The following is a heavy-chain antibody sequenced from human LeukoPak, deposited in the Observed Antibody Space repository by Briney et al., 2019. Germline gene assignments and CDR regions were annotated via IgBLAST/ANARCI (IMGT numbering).Heavy chain of an antibody. CDR3: ARVHSFNWFDP. CDR2: IYYSGST. J-gene: IGHJ5*02. D-gene: IGHD2-15*01. Sequence: SETLSLTCTVSGGSVNSGSYYWSWIRQPPGKGLEWIGFIYYSGSTNYDPSLKSRVNISLDTSKNQFSLKVSSVTAADTAVYYCARVHSFNWFDPWGQGTLVIVSS. CDR1: GGSVNSGSYY. V-gene: IGHV4-61*01.